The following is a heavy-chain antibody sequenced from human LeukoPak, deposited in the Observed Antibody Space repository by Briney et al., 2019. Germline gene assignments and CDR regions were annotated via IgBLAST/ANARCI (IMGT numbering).Heavy chain of an antibody. CDR1: GFTFSSYG. Sequence: PGGSLRLSCAASGFTFSSYGMHRVRQAPGKGLEWVAFIRYDGSNKYYADSVKGRFTISRDNSKNTLYLQMNSLRAEDTAVYYCAKGDSSGYYPFDYWGQGTLVTVSS. D-gene: IGHD3-22*01. V-gene: IGHV3-30*02. CDR2: IRYDGSNK. J-gene: IGHJ4*02. CDR3: AKGDSSGYYPFDY.